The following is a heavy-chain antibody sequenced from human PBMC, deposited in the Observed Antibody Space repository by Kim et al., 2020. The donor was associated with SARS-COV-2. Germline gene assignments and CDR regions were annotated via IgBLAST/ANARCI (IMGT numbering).Heavy chain of an antibody. D-gene: IGHD6-19*01. Sequence: ASVKVSCKASGYTFTSYAMHWVRQAPGQRLEWMGWINAGNGNTKYSQKFQGRVTITRDTSASTAYMELSSLRSEDTAVYYCARSNVAGTVRVYYGMDVWGQGTTVTVSS. CDR1: GYTFTSYA. CDR2: INAGNGNT. CDR3: ARSNVAGTVRVYYGMDV. V-gene: IGHV1-3*01. J-gene: IGHJ6*02.